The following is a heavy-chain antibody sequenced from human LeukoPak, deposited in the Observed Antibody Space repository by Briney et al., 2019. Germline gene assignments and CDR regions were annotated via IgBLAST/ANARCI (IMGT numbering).Heavy chain of an antibody. CDR3: ARGVPSGVDYFDY. V-gene: IGHV3-7*01. D-gene: IGHD6-19*01. Sequence: PGGSLRLSCAASGFTFSSYWMSWVRQAPGKGLEWVADIKQDGSEKYYVDSVKGRFTISRDNAKNSLFLQMSSLRAEDTAVYFCARGVPSGVDYFDYWGQGTLVTVSS. J-gene: IGHJ4*02. CDR1: GFTFSSYW. CDR2: IKQDGSEK.